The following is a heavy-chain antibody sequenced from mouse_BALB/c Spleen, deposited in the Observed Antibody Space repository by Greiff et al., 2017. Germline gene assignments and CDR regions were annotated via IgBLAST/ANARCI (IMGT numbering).Heavy chain of an antibody. CDR3: ARRIGLYYGSHGYFDV. Sequence: LVKTGASVKISCKASGYSFTGYYMHWVKQSHGKSLEWIGYISCYNGATSYNQKFKGKATFTVDTSSSTAYMQFNSLTSEDSAVYYCARRIGLYYGSHGYFDVWGAGTTVTVSS. J-gene: IGHJ1*01. V-gene: IGHV1S34*01. D-gene: IGHD1-1*01. CDR1: GYSFTGYY. CDR2: ISCYNGAT.